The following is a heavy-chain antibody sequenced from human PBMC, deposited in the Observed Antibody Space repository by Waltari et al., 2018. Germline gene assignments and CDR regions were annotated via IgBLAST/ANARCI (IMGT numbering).Heavy chain of an antibody. Sequence: QVQLQESGPGLVKPSETLSLTCTVSGGSISSYYWSWIRQPAGKGLEWIGRIYTSGSTNYNPSLKSRVTISVDTSKNQFSLKLSSVTAADTAVYYCASLIYSSSWALFDYWGQGTLVTVSS. D-gene: IGHD6-13*01. CDR1: GGSISSYY. J-gene: IGHJ4*02. CDR3: ASLIYSSSWALFDY. V-gene: IGHV4-4*07. CDR2: IYTSGST.